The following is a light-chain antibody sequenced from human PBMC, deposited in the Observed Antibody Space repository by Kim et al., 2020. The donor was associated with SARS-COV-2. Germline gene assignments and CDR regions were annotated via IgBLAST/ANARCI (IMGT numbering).Light chain of an antibody. V-gene: IGKV3D-15*01. CDR2: GAS. J-gene: IGKJ4*01. CDR3: QHYYNWPLT. CDR1: QSVSSN. Sequence: EIVMTQSPATLSVSPGERATLSCRASQSVSSNLAWYQQKPGQAPRLLIYGASTRATDVPARFSGSGSGTEFTLSISSLQSEDFAVYYCQHYYNWPLTFGGGTKVDIK.